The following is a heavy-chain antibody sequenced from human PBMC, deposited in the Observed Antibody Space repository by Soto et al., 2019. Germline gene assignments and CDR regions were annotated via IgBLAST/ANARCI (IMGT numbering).Heavy chain of an antibody. CDR3: AREDGSSTSCYYRWFDP. D-gene: IGHD2-2*01. Sequence: QVQLVQSGAEVKKPGSSVKVSCKASGGTFSSYAISWVRQAPGQGLEWMGGIIPIFGTANYAQKFQGRVTITADESTSTAYMELSSLRSEDTAVYYCAREDGSSTSCYYRWFDPWGQGTLVTVSS. CDR2: IIPIFGTA. CDR1: GGTFSSYA. J-gene: IGHJ5*02. V-gene: IGHV1-69*01.